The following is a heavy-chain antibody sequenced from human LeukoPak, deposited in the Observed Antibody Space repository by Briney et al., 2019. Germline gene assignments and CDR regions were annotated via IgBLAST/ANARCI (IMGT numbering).Heavy chain of an antibody. J-gene: IGHJ5*02. Sequence: SETLSLTCTLSGGAISIGDYKWSWIRQSPGKGLEWIGYIYSNGSTYSNPSLKSRLTISIYTSRNQFSLRLSSVTAADTAVYYCAKTGWRGGGTFNEFDPWGQGTLVTVSS. D-gene: IGHD1-14*01. CDR3: AKTGWRGGGTFNEFDP. V-gene: IGHV4-30-4*01. CDR1: GGAISIGDYK. CDR2: IYSNGST.